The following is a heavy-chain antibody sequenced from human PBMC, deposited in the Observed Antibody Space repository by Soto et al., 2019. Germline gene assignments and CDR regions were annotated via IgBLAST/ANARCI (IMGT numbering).Heavy chain of an antibody. D-gene: IGHD6-19*01. Sequence: QVQLVQSGAEVKKPGASVKVSCKASGYTFTSYYMHWVRQAPGQGLEWMGIINPSGGSTSYAQKLQGRVTMTRDTSTSTVYMELSSLRSEDTAVYYCASFFVVAGTGDGYFDLWGRGTLVTVSS. J-gene: IGHJ2*01. CDR3: ASFFVVAGTGDGYFDL. V-gene: IGHV1-46*01. CDR2: INPSGGST. CDR1: GYTFTSYY.